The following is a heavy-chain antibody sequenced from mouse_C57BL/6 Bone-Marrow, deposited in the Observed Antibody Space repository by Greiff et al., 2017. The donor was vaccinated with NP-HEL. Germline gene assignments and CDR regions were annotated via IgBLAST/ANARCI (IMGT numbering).Heavy chain of an antibody. Sequence: QVQLQQPGAELVMPGASVKLSCKASGYTFTSYWMHWVKQRPGQGLEWIGEIDPSDSYTNYNQKFKGKSTLTVDKSSSTAYMQLSSLTSEDSAVYYCAGGNGYDYYAMDYWGQGTSVTVSA. CDR2: IDPSDSYT. D-gene: IGHD2-2*01. CDR3: AGGNGYDYYAMDY. J-gene: IGHJ4*01. CDR1: GYTFTSYW. V-gene: IGHV1-69*01.